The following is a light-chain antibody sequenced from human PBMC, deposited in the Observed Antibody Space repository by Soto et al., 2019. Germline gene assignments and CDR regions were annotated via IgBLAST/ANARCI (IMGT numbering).Light chain of an antibody. V-gene: IGLV3-25*03. CDR2: KDS. J-gene: IGLJ1*01. CDR3: QSADSSGQV. Sequence: SYELTQPPSVSVSPGQTARITCSGDALPKQYAYWYQQKPGQAPVLVIYKDSERPSGIPERFSGSSSGTTVTLAISGVQAEDEADYYCQSADSSGQVFGTGTKVTVL. CDR1: ALPKQY.